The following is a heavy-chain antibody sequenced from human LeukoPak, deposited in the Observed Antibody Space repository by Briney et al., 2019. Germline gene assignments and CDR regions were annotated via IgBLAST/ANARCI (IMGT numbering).Heavy chain of an antibody. CDR3: AKVIAGGRITMVRGVLPDY. J-gene: IGHJ4*02. V-gene: IGHV3-30*18. CDR2: ISYDGSNK. CDR1: GFTFSSYG. Sequence: PGGSLRLSCAASGFTFSSYGMHWVRQAPGKGLEWVAVISYDGSNKYHADSVKGRFTISRDNSKNTLYLQMNSLRAEDTAVYYCAKVIAGGRITMVRGVLPDYWGQGTLVTVSS. D-gene: IGHD3-10*01.